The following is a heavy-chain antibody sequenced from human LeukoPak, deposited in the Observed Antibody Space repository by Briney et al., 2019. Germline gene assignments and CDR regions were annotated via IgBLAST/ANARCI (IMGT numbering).Heavy chain of an antibody. CDR2: ISGSGGST. CDR3: AKDISSGHYYVGYYFDY. V-gene: IGHV3-23*01. CDR1: GFTFSSYA. Sequence: PGGSLRLSCAASGFTFSSYAMSWVRQAPGKGLEWVSAISGSGGSTYYADSVKGRFTISRDNSKNTLYLQMNSLRAEDTAVYYCAKDISSGHYYVGYYFDYWGQGTLVTVSS. D-gene: IGHD3-22*01. J-gene: IGHJ4*02.